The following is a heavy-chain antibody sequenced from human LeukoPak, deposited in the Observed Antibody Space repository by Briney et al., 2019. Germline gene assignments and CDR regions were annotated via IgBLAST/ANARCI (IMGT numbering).Heavy chain of an antibody. CDR1: GGSISSSSYY. J-gene: IGHJ3*02. Sequence: SETLSLTCTVSGGSISSSSYYWGWIRQPPGKGLEWIGSIYYSGSTYYNPSLKSRVTISVDTSKNQFSLKLSSVTAADTAVYYCARSHYDSSGYPDAFDIWGQGTMVTVSS. CDR2: IYYSGST. CDR3: ARSHYDSSGYPDAFDI. V-gene: IGHV4-39*07. D-gene: IGHD3-22*01.